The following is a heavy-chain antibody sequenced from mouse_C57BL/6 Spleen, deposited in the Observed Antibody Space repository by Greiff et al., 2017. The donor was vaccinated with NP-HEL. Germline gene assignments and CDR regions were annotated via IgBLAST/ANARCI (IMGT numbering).Heavy chain of an antibody. CDR2: IHPNSGST. CDR1: GYTFTSYW. V-gene: IGHV1-64*01. D-gene: IGHD2-5*01. CDR3: ASPYSNYPAWFAY. Sequence: VQLQQPGAELVKPGASVKLSCKASGYTFTSYWMHWVKQRPGQGLEWIGMIHPNSGSTNYNEKFKSKATLTVDKSSSTAYMQLSSLTSEDSAVYYCASPYSNYPAWFAYWGQGTLVTVSA. J-gene: IGHJ3*01.